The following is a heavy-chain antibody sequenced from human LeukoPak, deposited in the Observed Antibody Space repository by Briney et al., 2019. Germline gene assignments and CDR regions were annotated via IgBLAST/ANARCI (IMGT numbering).Heavy chain of an antibody. CDR2: ISWNSGRI. CDR1: GFTFDDYA. CDR3: AKDLGPTAAGPSYYMDV. J-gene: IGHJ6*03. Sequence: PGGSLRLSCAASGFTFDDYAMHWVRQAPGKGLEWVSGISWNSGRIGYADSVKGRFTISRDNSKNTLYLQMNSLRAEDTAVYYCAKDLGPTAAGPSYYMDVWGKGTTVTVSS. D-gene: IGHD6-13*01. V-gene: IGHV3-9*01.